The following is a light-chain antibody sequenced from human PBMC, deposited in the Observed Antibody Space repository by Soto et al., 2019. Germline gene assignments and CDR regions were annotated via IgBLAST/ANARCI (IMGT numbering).Light chain of an antibody. J-gene: IGKJ1*01. Sequence: IQMTQSPSTLSASVGDRVTITCRASQSIRNWLAWYQDKPGKAPKLLIYGASSLESGVPSRFSSSDSGTDCTLTVGGLQPYDFATYYCQHYNAFPCTFGKGTKVEIK. CDR3: QHYNAFPCT. CDR2: GAS. CDR1: QSIRNW. V-gene: IGKV1-5*01.